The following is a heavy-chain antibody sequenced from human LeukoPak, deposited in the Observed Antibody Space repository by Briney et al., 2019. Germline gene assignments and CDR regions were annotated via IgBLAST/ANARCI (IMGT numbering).Heavy chain of an antibody. J-gene: IGHJ4*02. V-gene: IGHV4-39*01. CDR1: GGSISSISYY. D-gene: IGHD4-23*01. Sequence: ASETVSFTSSVSGGSISSISYYWGCIRQPPGRGGGWIRSIYYSRNNYYNPSLKTRVTISADTSKNQFSRKLSSVTAADSAVYYWTSRRTATVDFDYWGQGTLVTVSS. CDR2: IYYSRNN. CDR3: TSRRTATVDFDY.